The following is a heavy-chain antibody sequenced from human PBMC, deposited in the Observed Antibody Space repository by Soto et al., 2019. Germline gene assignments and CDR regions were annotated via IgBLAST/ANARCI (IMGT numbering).Heavy chain of an antibody. D-gene: IGHD1-26*01. CDR1: GYTFTSYD. CDR3: AREKSRYYDN. CDR2: MNPNSANT. V-gene: IGHV1-8*01. Sequence: QVQLVQSGAEVKKPGASVKVSCKASGYTFTSYDINWVRQATEQGLEWRGWMNPNSANTGYAQKIQGRVTKTRNTSISTAYMELSSLRSEDTAVYYCAREKSRYYDNRGRGTLVTISS. J-gene: IGHJ4*02.